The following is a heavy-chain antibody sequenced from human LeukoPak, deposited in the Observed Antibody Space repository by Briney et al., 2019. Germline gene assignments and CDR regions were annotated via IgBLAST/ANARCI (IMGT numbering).Heavy chain of an antibody. CDR1: GYTFTSYD. V-gene: IGHV1-2*04. J-gene: IGHJ5*02. CDR3: ARGMVATYNWFDP. D-gene: IGHD5-12*01. Sequence: ASVKVSCKASGYTFTSYDINWVRQATGQGLEWMGWMNPNSGGTNYAQKFQGWVTMTRDTSISTAYMELSRLRSDDTAVYYCARGMVATYNWFDPWGQGTLVTVSS. CDR2: MNPNSGGT.